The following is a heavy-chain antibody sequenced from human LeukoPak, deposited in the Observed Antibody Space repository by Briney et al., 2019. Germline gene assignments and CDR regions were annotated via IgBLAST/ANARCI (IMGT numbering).Heavy chain of an antibody. V-gene: IGHV3-21*01. D-gene: IGHD5-24*01. CDR2: ISSSSSNI. CDR1: GFTFSSYR. J-gene: IGHJ4*02. CDR3: ARDGDLRRWLQLRPPYYFDY. Sequence: GGSLRLSCAASGFTFSSYRMNWVRQAPGKGLEWVSSISSSSSNIYYADSVKGRFTISRDNAKNSLYLQMISLRAEDTAAYYCARDGDLRRWLQLRPPYYFDYWGQGTLVTVSS.